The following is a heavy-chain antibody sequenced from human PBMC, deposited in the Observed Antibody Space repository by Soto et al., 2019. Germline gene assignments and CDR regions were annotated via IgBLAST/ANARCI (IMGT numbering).Heavy chain of an antibody. V-gene: IGHV3-23*01. Sequence: PGGALRLSCAASGFTFSSYAMSWVRQAPGKGLEWVSAISGSGGSTYYADSVKGRFTISRDNSKNTLYLQMNSLRAEDTAVYYCAKDRSVVAVAGQYVYWGQGTLVTVSS. J-gene: IGHJ4*02. D-gene: IGHD6-19*01. CDR1: GFTFSSYA. CDR3: AKDRSVVAVAGQYVY. CDR2: ISGSGGST.